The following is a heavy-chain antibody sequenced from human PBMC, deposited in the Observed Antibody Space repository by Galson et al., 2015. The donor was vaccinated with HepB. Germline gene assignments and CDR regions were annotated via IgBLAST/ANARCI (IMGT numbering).Heavy chain of an antibody. CDR1: GYTFTAYG. J-gene: IGHJ6*02. Sequence: SVKVSCKASGYTFTAYGITWVRQAPGQGLEWMGWISAHNGDVTYAQKVQGRVTTTTDTSTSTAYMELRSLRSDDTAVYYCARDRRTAMGYYYYGMDVWGQGTTVTVSS. V-gene: IGHV1-18*01. CDR2: ISAHNGDV. CDR3: ARDRRTAMGYYYYGMDV. D-gene: IGHD5-18*01.